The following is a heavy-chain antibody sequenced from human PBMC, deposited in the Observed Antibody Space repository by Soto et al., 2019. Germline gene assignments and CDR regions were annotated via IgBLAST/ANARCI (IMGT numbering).Heavy chain of an antibody. Sequence: EVQLVESGGGLVKPGGSLRLSCAASGFTFSSYSMNWVRQAPGKGLEWVSSISSSSSYIYYAVSVKGRFTISRDNAKNSLYLQVNSLRAEDTAVYYCAREGIAAALDYWGQGTLVTVSS. CDR2: ISSSSSYI. CDR1: GFTFSSYS. V-gene: IGHV3-21*01. CDR3: AREGIAAALDY. D-gene: IGHD6-13*01. J-gene: IGHJ4*02.